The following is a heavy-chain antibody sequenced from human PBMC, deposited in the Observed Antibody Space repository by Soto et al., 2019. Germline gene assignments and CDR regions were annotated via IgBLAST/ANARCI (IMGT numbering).Heavy chain of an antibody. D-gene: IGHD6-19*01. J-gene: IGHJ4*02. V-gene: IGHV1-69*13. CDR1: GGTFSSYA. CDR2: IIPIFGTA. Sequence: SVKVSCKASGGTFSSYAISWVRQAPGQGLEWMGGIIPIFGTANYAQKFQGRVTITADESTSTAYMGLSSLRSEDTAVYYCARTEPDSSGWSMYSDYWGQGTLVTVSS. CDR3: ARTEPDSSGWSMYSDY.